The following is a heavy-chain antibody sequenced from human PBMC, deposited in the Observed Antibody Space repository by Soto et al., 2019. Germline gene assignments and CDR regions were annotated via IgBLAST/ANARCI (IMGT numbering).Heavy chain of an antibody. CDR1: GYTFTSYG. CDR3: AREFYDYYDSSSGGGMDV. J-gene: IGHJ6*02. CDR2: ISAYNGNT. Sequence: QVQLVQSGAEVKKPGASVKVSCKASGYTFTSYGISWVRQAPGQGLEWMGWISAYNGNTNYAQKLQGRVTMTTDTPTSTAYMELRSLGPDDTAGYYCAREFYDYYDSSSGGGMDVWGQGTTVTVSS. V-gene: IGHV1-18*01. D-gene: IGHD3-22*01.